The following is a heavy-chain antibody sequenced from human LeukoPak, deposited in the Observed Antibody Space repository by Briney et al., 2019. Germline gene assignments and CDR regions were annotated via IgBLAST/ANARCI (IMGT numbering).Heavy chain of an antibody. CDR3: AREGRVVIVPAT. D-gene: IGHD2-2*01. CDR1: GFTFSSYW. J-gene: IGHJ4*02. V-gene: IGHV3-7*01. Sequence: PGGSLRLSCAASGFTFSSYWMSWVRQAPGKGLEWVANIKKDGSEKNYVDSAKGRFTISRDNAKSSLYLQMNSLRVEDTAVYYCAREGRVVIVPATWGQGALVTVSS. CDR2: IKKDGSEK.